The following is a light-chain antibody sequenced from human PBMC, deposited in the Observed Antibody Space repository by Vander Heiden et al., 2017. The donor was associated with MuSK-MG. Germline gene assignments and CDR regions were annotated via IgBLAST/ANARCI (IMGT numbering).Light chain of an antibody. CDR3: QAWDSSTDVV. CDR2: QDS. V-gene: IGLV3-1*01. Sequence: YELTQPPSVSVSPGQTASITCSGDKLGATYACWYQQKPGQAPVLVIYQDSRRPSGIPERFSGFNSGNTATLTISGTQAMDEADYYCQAWDSSTDVVFGGGTRLTVL. J-gene: IGLJ3*02. CDR1: KLGATY.